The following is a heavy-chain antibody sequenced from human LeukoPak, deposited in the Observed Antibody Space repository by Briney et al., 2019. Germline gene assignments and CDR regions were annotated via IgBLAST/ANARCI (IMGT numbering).Heavy chain of an antibody. D-gene: IGHD3-9*01. CDR3: ARIDDILTGSGWFDP. CDR1: GYTFTGYY. Sequence: ASVKVSCKASGYTFTGYYMHWVRQAPGQGLEWMGWINPNSGGTNYAQKFQGRVTMTRDTSISTAYMELSRLRSDDTAVYYCARIDDILTGSGWFDPWGQGTLVTVSS. J-gene: IGHJ5*02. CDR2: INPNSGGT. V-gene: IGHV1-2*02.